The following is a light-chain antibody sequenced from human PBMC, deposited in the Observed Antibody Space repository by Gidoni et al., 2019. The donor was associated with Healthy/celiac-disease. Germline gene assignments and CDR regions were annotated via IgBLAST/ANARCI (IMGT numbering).Light chain of an antibody. V-gene: IGLV1-47*01. CDR3: AAWDDSLSGLGV. J-gene: IGLJ3*02. CDR2: RNN. Sequence: QSVLTQPPSASGTPGQRVTISCSGSSSNIGSNYVYWYQQLPGTAPKLLIYRNNPRPSGVPDRFSGAKSGTSASLAISGLRSEDEADYYCAAWDDSLSGLGVFGGGTKLTVL. CDR1: SSNIGSNY.